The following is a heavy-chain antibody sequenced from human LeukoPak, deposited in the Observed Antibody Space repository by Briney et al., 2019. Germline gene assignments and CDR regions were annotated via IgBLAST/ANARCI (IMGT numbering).Heavy chain of an antibody. D-gene: IGHD6-13*01. J-gene: IGHJ4*02. CDR1: GFTFSNSA. V-gene: IGHV3-23*01. CDR2: ISGSGGGT. CDR3: ARGHESSSWFKCYFDY. Sequence: PGGSLRLSCAASGFTFSNSAMSWVRQAPGKGLEWVSGISGSGGGTYYADSVKGRFTISRDNSKNTLYLQMNSLRAEDTALYYCARGHESSSWFKCYFDYWGQGTLVTVSS.